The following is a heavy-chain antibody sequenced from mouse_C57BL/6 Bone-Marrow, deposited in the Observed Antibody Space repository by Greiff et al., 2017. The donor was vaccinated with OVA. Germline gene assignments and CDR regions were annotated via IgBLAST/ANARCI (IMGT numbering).Heavy chain of an antibody. CDR2: IYPRSGNT. V-gene: IGHV1-81*01. CDR3: ARGVYYYGSPLAY. CDR1: GYTFTSYG. J-gene: IGHJ3*01. D-gene: IGHD1-1*01. Sequence: LEESGAELARPGASVKLSCKASGYTFTSYGISWVKQRTGQGLEWIGEIYPRSGNTYYNEKFKGKATLTADKSSSTAYMELRSLTSEDSAFYFCARGVYYYGSPLAYWGQGTLVTVSA.